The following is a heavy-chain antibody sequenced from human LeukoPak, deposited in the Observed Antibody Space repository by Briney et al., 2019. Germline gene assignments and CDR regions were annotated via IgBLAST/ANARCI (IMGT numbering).Heavy chain of an antibody. V-gene: IGHV3-66*01. CDR1: GFTVSSNY. CDR2: IFSGRNT. CDR3: ARTVPGFCSGGSCLGY. J-gene: IGHJ4*02. D-gene: IGHD2-15*01. Sequence: PGGSLRLSCAASGFTVSSNYMSWVRQAPGKGLDWVSVIFSGRNTYYADSVKGRFTISTDNSKNTLDLQMNSLRAEDTAVYYCARTVPGFCSGGSCLGYWAQGPLVTVST.